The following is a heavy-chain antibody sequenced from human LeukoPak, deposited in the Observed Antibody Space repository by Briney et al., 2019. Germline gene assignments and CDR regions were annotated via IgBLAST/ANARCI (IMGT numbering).Heavy chain of an antibody. CDR1: GFTVSSNY. D-gene: IGHD1-26*01. Sequence: PGGSLRLSCAASGFTVSSNYMSWVRQAPGKGLEWVSVIYSGGSTYYADSVKGRFNISRDNSKNTLYLQMNSLRAEDTAVYYCARLDRSSYSGSYSTFDYWGQGTLVTVCS. CDR2: IYSGGST. J-gene: IGHJ4*02. V-gene: IGHV3-53*01. CDR3: ARLDRSSYSGSYSTFDY.